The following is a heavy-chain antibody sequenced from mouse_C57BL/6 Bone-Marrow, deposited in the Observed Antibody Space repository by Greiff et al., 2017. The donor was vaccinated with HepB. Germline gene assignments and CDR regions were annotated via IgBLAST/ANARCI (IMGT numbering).Heavy chain of an antibody. Sequence: QVQLQQPGAELVRPGTSVKLSCKASGYTFTSYWMHWVKQRPGQGLEWIGVIDPSDSYTNNNQKFKGKATLTVDTSSSTPYIQLSSLTSEDSAVYYCPRFLGPINYWGQGTTLTVSS. CDR1: GYTFTSYW. CDR2: IDPSDSYT. D-gene: IGHD1-1*01. V-gene: IGHV1-59*01. CDR3: PRFLGPINY. J-gene: IGHJ2*01.